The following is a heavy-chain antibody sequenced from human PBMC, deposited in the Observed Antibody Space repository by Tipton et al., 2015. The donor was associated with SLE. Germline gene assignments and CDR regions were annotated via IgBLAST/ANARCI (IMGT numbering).Heavy chain of an antibody. V-gene: IGHV1-18*01. CDR3: ARKSYLDYGDWFSDL. Sequence: QLVQSGAEVEKAGASVKVSCKASGYIFSDYGISWVRQAPGQGLEWMGWVNTYTGITSYGQRFQGRVSLTKDTSTSTVYMDLRSLTSEDTAVYFCARKSYLDYGDWFSDLWGRGTPVSVSS. J-gene: IGHJ2*01. CDR1: GYIFSDYG. CDR2: VNTYTGIT. D-gene: IGHD4-17*01.